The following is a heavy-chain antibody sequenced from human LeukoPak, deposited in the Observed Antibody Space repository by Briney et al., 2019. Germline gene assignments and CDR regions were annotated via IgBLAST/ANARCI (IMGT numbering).Heavy chain of an antibody. CDR3: SRELAWGPADY. CDR1: GGSIRSYY. D-gene: IGHD7-27*01. V-gene: IGHV4-59*01. J-gene: IGHJ4*02. Sequence: SETLSLTCTVSGGSIRSYYWSWIRQPPGKGLEWIGYIYYSGSTNYNPSLKSRVTISVDTSKNQFSLKLSSVTAADTAVYYCSRELAWGPADYWGQGTLVTVSS. CDR2: IYYSGST.